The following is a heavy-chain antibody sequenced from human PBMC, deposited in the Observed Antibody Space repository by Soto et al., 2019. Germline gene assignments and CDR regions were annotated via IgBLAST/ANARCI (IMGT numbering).Heavy chain of an antibody. J-gene: IGHJ5*02. V-gene: IGHV4-30-2*01. CDR2: IYHSGST. CDR1: GGSISSGGYS. CDR3: ASRPSGSGFDP. D-gene: IGHD1-26*01. Sequence: QLQLQESGSGLVKPSQTLSLTCAVSGGSISSGGYSWSWIRQPPGKGLECIGFIYHSGSTYYNPSLKSRVTISVDRSKNQFSLKLSSVTAADTAVYYCASRPSGSGFDPWGQGTLVTVSS.